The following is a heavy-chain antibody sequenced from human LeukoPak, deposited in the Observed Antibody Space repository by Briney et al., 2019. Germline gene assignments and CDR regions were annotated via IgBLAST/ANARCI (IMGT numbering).Heavy chain of an antibody. CDR2: MNPNSGNT. Sequence: ASVKVSCKASGYTFTNYGINWVRQATGQGLEWMGWMNPNSGNTGYAQKFQGRVTMTRNTSISTAYMELSSLRSEDTAVYYCARGREVRFLEWLSTSYYFDYWGQGTLVTVSS. D-gene: IGHD3-3*01. V-gene: IGHV1-8*02. J-gene: IGHJ4*02. CDR3: ARGREVRFLEWLSTSYYFDY. CDR1: GYTFTNYG.